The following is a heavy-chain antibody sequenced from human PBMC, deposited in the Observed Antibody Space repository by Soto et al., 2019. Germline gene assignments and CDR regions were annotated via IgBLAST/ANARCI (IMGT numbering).Heavy chain of an antibody. CDR2: ISAYNGNT. CDR1: GYTFSSYG. V-gene: IGHV1-18*01. Sequence: GASVKVSFKGFGYTFSSYGISWVGQAPGQGLEWMGWISAYNGNTNYAQKLQGRVTMTTDTSTSTAYMELRSLRSDDTAVYYCARRAEAYYYYGMDVWGQGTTVTVSS. J-gene: IGHJ6*02. CDR3: ARRAEAYYYYGMDV.